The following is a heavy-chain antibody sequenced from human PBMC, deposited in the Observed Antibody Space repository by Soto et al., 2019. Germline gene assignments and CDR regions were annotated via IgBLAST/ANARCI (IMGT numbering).Heavy chain of an antibody. V-gene: IGHV3-23*01. Sequence: GGSLRLSCAASGFTFSSYAMSWVRQAPGEGLEWVSAISGSGGSTYYADSVKGRFTISRDNSKNTLYLQMNSLRAEDTAVYYCAKVSDSSSWYGDYYYGMDVWGQGTTVTVSS. CDR1: GFTFSSYA. CDR3: AKVSDSSSWYGDYYYGMDV. J-gene: IGHJ6*02. CDR2: ISGSGGST. D-gene: IGHD6-13*01.